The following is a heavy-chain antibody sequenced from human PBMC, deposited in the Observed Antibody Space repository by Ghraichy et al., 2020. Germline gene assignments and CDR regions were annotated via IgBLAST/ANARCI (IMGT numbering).Heavy chain of an antibody. CDR2: ISGSGGST. J-gene: IGHJ4*02. V-gene: IGHV3-23*01. D-gene: IGHD4-11*01. CDR1: GFTFSSYA. CDR3: AMGPDYMTVVDY. Sequence: GGSLRLSCAASGFTFSSYAMSWVRQAPGKGLEWVSAISGSGGSTYYADSVKGRFTISRDNSKNTLYLQMNSLRAEDTAVYYCAMGPDYMTVVDYWGQGTLVTVSS.